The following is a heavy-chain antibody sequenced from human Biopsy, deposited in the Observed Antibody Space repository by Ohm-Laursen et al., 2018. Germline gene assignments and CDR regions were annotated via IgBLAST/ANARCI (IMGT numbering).Heavy chain of an antibody. Sequence: SLRLSCTASGFSLTNYTISWVRQAPGKGLEWVSSISRSTSHILYAETLKGRFTSSRDNAKNSVYLQMNGLRVEDTAVYYCARGRSHLLPDHDWFDPWGQGTLVTVSS. CDR1: GFSLTNYT. D-gene: IGHD1-14*01. J-gene: IGHJ5*02. CDR2: ISRSTSHI. CDR3: ARGRSHLLPDHDWFDP. V-gene: IGHV3-21*06.